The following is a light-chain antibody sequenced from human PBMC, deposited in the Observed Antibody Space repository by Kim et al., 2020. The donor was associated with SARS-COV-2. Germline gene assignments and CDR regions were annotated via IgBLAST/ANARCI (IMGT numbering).Light chain of an antibody. CDR1: SSNIGAGYD. J-gene: IGLJ2*01. CDR2: GNS. Sequence: VTLPCTGSSSNIGAGYDVHWYQQLPGTAPKLLIYGNSNRPSGVPDRFSGSKSGTSASLAITGLQAEDEADYYCQSYDSSLSGSVVFGGGTQLTVL. CDR3: QSYDSSLSGSVV. V-gene: IGLV1-40*01.